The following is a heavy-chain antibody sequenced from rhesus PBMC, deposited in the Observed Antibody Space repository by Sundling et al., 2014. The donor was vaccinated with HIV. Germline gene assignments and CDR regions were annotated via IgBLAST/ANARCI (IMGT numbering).Heavy chain of an antibody. CDR3: ASPWNSWSGFDY. CDR1: GGSISGDYG. V-gene: IGHV4-143*01. J-gene: IGHJ4*01. Sequence: QVQLQESGPGLVKPSETLSLTCAVSGGSISGDYGWGWIRQPPGKELEWIGSIYDSSGNTYYNPSLKSRVTISTDTSKNQFSLKLSSVTAADTAVYYCASPWNSWSGFDYWGQGVLVTVSS. D-gene: IGHD6-13*01. CDR2: IYDSSGNT.